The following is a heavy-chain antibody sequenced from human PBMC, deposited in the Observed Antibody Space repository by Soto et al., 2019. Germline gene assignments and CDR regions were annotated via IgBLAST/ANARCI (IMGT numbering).Heavy chain of an antibody. CDR2: SDHSGST. Sequence: PSETLSLTCAVSGWSISGGYDWAWIRQSPGKGLEWIGSSDHSGSTSYNAFLKSRVTISIDASKNQFSLNLTSVTAADTAVYYCARDWGTGYNWFDPWGQGNLVTVS. J-gene: IGHJ5*02. CDR1: GWSISGGYD. CDR3: ARDWGTGYNWFDP. D-gene: IGHD1-1*01. V-gene: IGHV4-38-2*02.